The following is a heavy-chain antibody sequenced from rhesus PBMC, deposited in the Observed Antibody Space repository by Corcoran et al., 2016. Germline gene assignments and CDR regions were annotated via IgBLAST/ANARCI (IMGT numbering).Heavy chain of an antibody. D-gene: IGHD3-9*01. CDR2: ISGSSGST. V-gene: IGHV4-65*01. Sequence: QVQLPASGPGLVHPCEPLSLTCAVSGGYFGISNWWCWFAPPPGKGLEWIGYISGSSGSTYYNPSIKSRVTMSTDTSKNQFSLKLSSVTAADTAVYYCARDLGYYGRDYWGQGVLGTVSS. CDR1: GGYFGISNW. J-gene: IGHJ4*01. CDR3: ARDLGYYGRDY.